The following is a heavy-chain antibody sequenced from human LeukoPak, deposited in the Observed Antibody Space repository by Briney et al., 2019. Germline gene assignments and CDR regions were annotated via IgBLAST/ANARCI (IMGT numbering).Heavy chain of an antibody. CDR3: ARGDWAPFDY. V-gene: IGHV3-7*01. CDR1: GFTFSDYW. D-gene: IGHD2-21*02. J-gene: IGHJ4*02. Sequence: GGSLRLSCAASGFTFSDYWMNWVRQAPGKGLEWVAIIDQDGSSEYYVGSVQGRFTISRDNAKNSLYLQMNSLRAEDTAVYYCARGDWAPFDYWGQGSLLTVSS. CDR2: IDQDGSSE.